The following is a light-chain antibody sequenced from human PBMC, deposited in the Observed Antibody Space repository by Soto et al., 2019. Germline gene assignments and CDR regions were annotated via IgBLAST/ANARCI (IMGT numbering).Light chain of an antibody. CDR1: SSNIGNFY. CDR2: DND. CDR3: GAWDGSLSAGV. Sequence: QSVLTQPPSVSAAPGQKVTISCPGSSSNIGNFYVSWYQHLPGTAPKLLIYDNDKRPSGIPDRFSGSKSGTSATLGITGLQTGDEADYYCGAWDGSLSAGVFGGGTKLTVL. V-gene: IGLV1-51*01. J-gene: IGLJ2*01.